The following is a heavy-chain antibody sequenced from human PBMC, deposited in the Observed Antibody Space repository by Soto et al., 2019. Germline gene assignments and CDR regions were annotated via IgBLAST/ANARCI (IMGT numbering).Heavy chain of an antibody. CDR2: TYYKSKWYS. CDR1: GDSVSSKSAA. V-gene: IGHV6-1*01. J-gene: IGHJ3*01. CDR3: ASAGSDVFDF. Sequence: SQTLSLTCAISGDSVSSKSAAWNWIRQSPSRGLEWLGRTYYKSKWYSDYAVSVKGRISINPDTSKNQFSLQLNSVTPEDTAVYYCASAGSDVFDFWGQGSMVTVSS.